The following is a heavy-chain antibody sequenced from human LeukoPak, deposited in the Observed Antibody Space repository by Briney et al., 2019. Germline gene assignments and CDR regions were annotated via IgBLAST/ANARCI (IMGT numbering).Heavy chain of an antibody. CDR2: IYYTGST. Sequence: SETLTLTCTVSGGSVSDYYWSWIRQSPGKGLEWIGYIYYTGSTSYNPSLRSRVTMSADTSKNQFSLKLSSVTAADTAVYYCARDGSAAGSPPPWGQGTLVTVSS. CDR3: ARDGSAAGSPPP. J-gene: IGHJ5*02. D-gene: IGHD6-13*01. V-gene: IGHV4-59*02. CDR1: GGSVSDYY.